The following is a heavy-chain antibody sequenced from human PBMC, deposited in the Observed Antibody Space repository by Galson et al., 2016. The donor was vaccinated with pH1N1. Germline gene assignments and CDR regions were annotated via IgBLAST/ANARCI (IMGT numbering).Heavy chain of an antibody. D-gene: IGHD3-10*02. CDR1: QITFSDYA. J-gene: IGHJ4*02. CDR3: AKFCSTCPFDY. V-gene: IGHV3-23*01. Sequence: LRLSCAASQITFSDYAMSWVRQAPGKGLQWVSTISGSGASTYYAASVEGRFTISRDNSKSTLFLQLDRLRAEDTAVYYCAKFCSTCPFDYWGQGVLVVVSA. CDR2: ISGSGAST.